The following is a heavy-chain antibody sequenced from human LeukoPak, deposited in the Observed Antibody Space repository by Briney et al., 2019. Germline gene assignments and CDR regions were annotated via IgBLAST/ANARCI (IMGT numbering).Heavy chain of an antibody. J-gene: IGHJ5*02. CDR3: ASRVVAAPNWFDP. V-gene: IGHV4-34*01. CDR1: GGSFSGYY. Sequence: SETLSLTCAVYGGSFSGYYWSWIRQPPGKGLEWIGEINHSGSTNYNPSLKSRVTISVDTSKNHFSLKLSSVTAADTAVYYCASRVVAAPNWFDPWGQGTLVTVSS. D-gene: IGHD2-15*01. CDR2: INHSGST.